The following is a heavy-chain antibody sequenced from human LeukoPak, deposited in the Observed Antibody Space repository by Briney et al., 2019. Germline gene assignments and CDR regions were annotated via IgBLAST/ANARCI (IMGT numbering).Heavy chain of an antibody. CDR2: ISSSSSYI. CDR1: GFTFSSYS. J-gene: IGHJ4*02. Sequence: GGSLRLSCAASGFTFSSYSMNWVRQAPGKGLEWVSSISSSSSYIYYADSVKGRFTISRDNAKNSLYLQMNSLRAEDTAVYYCARDPLNYYGSGSAVDYWGPGTLVTVSS. CDR3: ARDPLNYYGSGSAVDY. D-gene: IGHD3-10*01. V-gene: IGHV3-21*01.